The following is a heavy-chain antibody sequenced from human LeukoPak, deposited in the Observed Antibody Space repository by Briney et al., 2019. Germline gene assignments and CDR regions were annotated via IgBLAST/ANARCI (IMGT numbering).Heavy chain of an antibody. CDR1: GGSISSGDYY. CDR3: AMLARDGYTFGDY. CDR2: IYYSGST. V-gene: IGHV4-61*08. J-gene: IGHJ4*02. Sequence: SQTLSLTCTVSGGSISSGDYYWSWIRQPPGKGLEWIGYIYYSGSTNYNPSLKSRVTISVDTSKNQFSLKLSSVTAADTAVYYCAMLARDGYTFGDYWGQGTLVTVSS. D-gene: IGHD5-24*01.